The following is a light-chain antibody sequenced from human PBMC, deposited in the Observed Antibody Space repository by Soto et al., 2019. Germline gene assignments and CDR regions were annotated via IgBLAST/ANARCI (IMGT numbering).Light chain of an antibody. CDR2: GAS. CDR3: QQYNNWPPIT. J-gene: IGKJ5*01. V-gene: IGKV1-5*01. CDR1: QTISSW. Sequence: DSQMTQCPCTLCGSRGATFTITYRASQTISSWLAWYQQKPGKPPKVLIYGASNLQSGVPPRFSGSGSGTEFTLTISSLQSEDFAVYYCQQYNNWPPITFGQGTRLEIK.